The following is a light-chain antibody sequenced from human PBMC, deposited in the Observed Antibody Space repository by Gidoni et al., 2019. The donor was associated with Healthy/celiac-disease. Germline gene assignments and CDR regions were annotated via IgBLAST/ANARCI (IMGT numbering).Light chain of an antibody. CDR3: QQYNNWPPEYT. Sequence: LSCRASQSVSSNLAWYQQKTGQAPRLRIYGASTRATGIQARFSGSGSGTEFTLTISSLQSEDFAVYYCQQYNNWPPEYTFGQGTKLEIK. CDR2: GAS. CDR1: QSVSSN. V-gene: IGKV3-15*01. J-gene: IGKJ2*01.